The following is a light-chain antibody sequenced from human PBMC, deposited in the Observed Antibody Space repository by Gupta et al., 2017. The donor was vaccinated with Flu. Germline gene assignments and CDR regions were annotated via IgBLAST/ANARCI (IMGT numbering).Light chain of an antibody. CDR2: KDN. Sequence: SHDLTQPPSVSVSPGQTARITCSGDALPKQYAHCYQQKPGQAPLLLIYKDNGRPSGIPDLFSGSSSGTTVTLTNSGVQAEDEAAYYCQSADSKGTLWVFGGGTKLNVL. J-gene: IGLJ3*02. CDR3: QSADSKGTLWV. CDR1: ALPKQY. V-gene: IGLV3-25*03.